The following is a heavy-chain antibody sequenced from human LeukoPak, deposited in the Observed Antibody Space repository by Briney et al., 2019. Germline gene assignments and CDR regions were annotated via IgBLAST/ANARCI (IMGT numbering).Heavy chain of an antibody. Sequence: GGSLRLSCAASGFTFSSYAMHWVRQAPGKGLEWVAVISYDGSNKYYADSVKGRFTISRENAKNSLYLQINSLRAEDTAVYYCARGGAVAGNNYFDYWGQGTLVTVSS. CDR1: GFTFSSYA. CDR3: ARGGAVAGNNYFDY. J-gene: IGHJ4*02. D-gene: IGHD6-19*01. V-gene: IGHV3-30-3*01. CDR2: ISYDGSNK.